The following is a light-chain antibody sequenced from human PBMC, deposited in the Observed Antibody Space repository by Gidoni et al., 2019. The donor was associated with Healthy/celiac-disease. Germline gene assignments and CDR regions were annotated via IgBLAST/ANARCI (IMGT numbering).Light chain of an antibody. CDR2: KDR. Sequence: SYELTPPPSVSVSPGQTARITFSGDALPKQYAYWYQQKPGQAPVLVIYKDRERPSGIPERFSGSSSGTTVTLTISGVQAEDEADYYCQSADSSGTYQVFGGGTKLTVL. CDR3: QSADSSGTYQV. V-gene: IGLV3-25*03. J-gene: IGLJ2*01. CDR1: ALPKQY.